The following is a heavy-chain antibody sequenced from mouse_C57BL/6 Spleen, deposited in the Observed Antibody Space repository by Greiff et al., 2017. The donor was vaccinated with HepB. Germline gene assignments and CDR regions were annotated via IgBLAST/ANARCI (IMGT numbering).Heavy chain of an antibody. CDR1: GYTFTSYG. J-gene: IGHJ1*03. Sequence: VQLQQSGAELARPGASVKLSCKASGYTFTSYGISWVKQRTGQGLEWIGEIYPRSGNTYYNEKFKGKATLTADKSSSTAYMELRSLTSEDSAVYFWARSNSSNPWYFDVWGTGTTVTVSS. CDR3: ARSNSSNPWYFDV. D-gene: IGHD2-5*01. CDR2: IYPRSGNT. V-gene: IGHV1-81*01.